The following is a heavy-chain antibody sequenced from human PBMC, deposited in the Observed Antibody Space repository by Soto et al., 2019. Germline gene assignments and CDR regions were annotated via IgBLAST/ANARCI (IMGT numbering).Heavy chain of an antibody. CDR2: VKSKGDGGTT. Sequence: EVQLVESGGGSVKPGGSLRLSCAASGLTLSDAWMKWVRQGPGAGLEWVGRVKSKGDGGTTDYAAPVKGRFTMSRDDSKNTLYLEMNSLKTEDTAVYYCSTGEYCTACVCSDHFYARDFWGAGTTVTVS. V-gene: IGHV3-15*01. D-gene: IGHD2-8*02. CDR1: GLTLSDAW. CDR3: STGEYCTACVCSDHFYARDF. J-gene: IGHJ6*02.